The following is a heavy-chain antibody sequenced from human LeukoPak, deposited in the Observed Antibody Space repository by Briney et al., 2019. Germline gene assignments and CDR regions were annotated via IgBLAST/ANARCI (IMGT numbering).Heavy chain of an antibody. J-gene: IGHJ6*04. Sequence: SETLSLTCGVYGGPFNDQYWSWIRQPPGKGLEWIGEINNYGTDRYNPSLKSRVTISVDSSKNQFSLKLSFVTAADTAVYYCARVLPDHAPFDVWGKGTSVTISS. CDR1: GGPFNDQY. CDR2: INNYGTD. CDR3: ARVLPDHAPFDV. D-gene: IGHD2-2*01. V-gene: IGHV4-34*01.